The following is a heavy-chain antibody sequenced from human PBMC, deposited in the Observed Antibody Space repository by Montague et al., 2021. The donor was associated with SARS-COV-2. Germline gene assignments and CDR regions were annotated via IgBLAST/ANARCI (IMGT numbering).Heavy chain of an antibody. D-gene: IGHD6-19*01. Sequence: PALVTPTQTLTLTCTFSGFSLSTSGMCVSWIRQPPGKALEWLARIDWDDDKYYSTSLKTRLTISKDTSKNQVVLTMTNKDPVDTATYYCARAMAGTEDYWGQGTLVTVPS. CDR2: IDWDDDK. J-gene: IGHJ4*02. CDR1: GFSLSTSGMC. CDR3: ARAMAGTEDY. V-gene: IGHV2-70*11.